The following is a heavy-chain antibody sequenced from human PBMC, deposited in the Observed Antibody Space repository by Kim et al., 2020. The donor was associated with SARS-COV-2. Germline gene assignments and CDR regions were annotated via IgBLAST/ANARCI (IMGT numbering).Heavy chain of an antibody. CDR1: GDSITHYF. J-gene: IGHJ5*01. CDR3: ARRVSMGNWGSSDPSNWL. D-gene: IGHD3-10*01. V-gene: IGHV4-59*08. Sequence: SETLSLTCTVSGDSITHYFWNWIRQSPGNGLEWIGHVSHSGNNVYNTSFESRVTLFMDTAKNQFSLHLRSVTDADTAVYYCARRVSMGNWGSSDPSNWL. CDR2: VSHSGNN.